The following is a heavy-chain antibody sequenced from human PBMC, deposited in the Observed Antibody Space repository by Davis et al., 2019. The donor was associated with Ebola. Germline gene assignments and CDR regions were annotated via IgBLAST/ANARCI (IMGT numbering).Heavy chain of an antibody. CDR3: ARECLNYYGMDV. CDR1: GFTFSDYY. Sequence: GGSLRLSCAASGFTFSDYYMSWIRQAPGKGLEWVSYISSSGSTIYYADSVKGRFTISRDNSKNTLYLQMNSLRAEDTAVYYCARECLNYYGMDVWGQGTTVTVSS. V-gene: IGHV3-11*01. J-gene: IGHJ6*02. CDR2: ISSSGSTI.